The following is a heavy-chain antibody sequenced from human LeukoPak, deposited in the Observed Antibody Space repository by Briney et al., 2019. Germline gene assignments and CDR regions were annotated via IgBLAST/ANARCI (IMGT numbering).Heavy chain of an antibody. CDR1: GFTVSSSY. D-gene: IGHD2-15*01. V-gene: IGHV3-21*01. CDR3: ARLYCSGATCYANLDY. J-gene: IGHJ4*02. CDR2: ISGSGGST. Sequence: KPGGSLRLSCAASGFTVSSSYMNWVRQAPGKGLEWVSAISGSGGSTYYADSVRGRFTISRDNAKNSLYLQMNSLTAEDTAVYYCARLYCSGATCYANLDYWGQGTLVAVSS.